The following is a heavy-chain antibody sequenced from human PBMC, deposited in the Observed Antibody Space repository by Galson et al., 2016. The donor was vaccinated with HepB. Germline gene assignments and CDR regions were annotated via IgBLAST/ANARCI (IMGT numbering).Heavy chain of an antibody. CDR1: GFIFSTYA. V-gene: IGHV3-23*01. CDR3: AKERGSRITMVRGVLDAFDI. D-gene: IGHD3-10*01. J-gene: IGHJ3*02. Sequence: SLSLSCAASGFIFSTYAMNWVRQAPGKGLEWVSSIRGSGGGIDYADSVKGRFTISRDNSKNTLYLQMSSLRAEDTALYYCAKERGSRITMVRGVLDAFDIWGQGTMVTVSS. CDR2: IRGSGGGI.